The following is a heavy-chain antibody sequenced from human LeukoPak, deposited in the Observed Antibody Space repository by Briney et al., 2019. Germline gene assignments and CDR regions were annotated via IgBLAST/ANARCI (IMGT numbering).Heavy chain of an antibody. Sequence: SETLSLTCTVSGGSISSYYWSWIRQPPGKGLEWIGYIYYSGSTNYNPSLKSRVTISVDTSKNQFSLKLSSVTAADTAVYYCARVAAREGDAFDIWGQGTMVTVSS. CDR2: IYYSGST. V-gene: IGHV4-59*08. J-gene: IGHJ3*02. CDR1: GGSISSYY. CDR3: ARVAAREGDAFDI.